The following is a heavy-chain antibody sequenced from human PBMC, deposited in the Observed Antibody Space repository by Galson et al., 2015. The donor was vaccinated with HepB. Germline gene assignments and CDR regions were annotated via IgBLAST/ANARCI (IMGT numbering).Heavy chain of an antibody. Sequence: QSGAEVKETGESLKISCKGSGYTFTSYWIGWVRKLPGKGLEWMGVIHPVDSDTRYSPSFQGQVTMSADRSINTAYLQWSSLKASDTAMYYCARQGCSSTSCYTDYYYYYMDVWGKGTTVTVSS. D-gene: IGHD2-2*02. J-gene: IGHJ6*03. CDR1: GYTFTSYW. CDR3: ARQGCSSTSCYTDYYYYYMDV. CDR2: IHPVDSDT. V-gene: IGHV5-51*01.